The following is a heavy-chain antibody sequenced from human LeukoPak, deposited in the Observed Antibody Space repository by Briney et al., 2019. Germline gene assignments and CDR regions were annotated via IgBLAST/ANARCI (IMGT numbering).Heavy chain of an antibody. CDR1: GFTFSSYW. CDR2: IKQDGSEK. J-gene: IGHJ4*02. D-gene: IGHD3-22*01. CDR3: ARTTMIVVVIPFDY. V-gene: IGHV3-7*01. Sequence: GGSLRLSCAASGFTFSSYWMSWVRQAPGKGLEWVANIKQDGSEKYYVDSVKGRFTISRDNAKNSLYLQMNSLRAEDTAVYYCARTTMIVVVIPFDYWGQGTLVTVSS.